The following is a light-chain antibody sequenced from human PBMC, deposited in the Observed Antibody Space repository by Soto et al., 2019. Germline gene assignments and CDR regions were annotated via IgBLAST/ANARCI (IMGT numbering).Light chain of an antibody. J-gene: IGLJ1*01. V-gene: IGLV3-1*01. CDR2: QDS. CDR3: QAWDSSTLYV. Sequence: SYELTQPPSVSVSPGQTASITCSGDKLGDKYACWYQQKPGQSPVLVIYQDSKRPSGIPERFSGFSSGNTATLTIGGTQAMDEADYYCQAWDSSTLYVFGTGTEGTVL. CDR1: KLGDKY.